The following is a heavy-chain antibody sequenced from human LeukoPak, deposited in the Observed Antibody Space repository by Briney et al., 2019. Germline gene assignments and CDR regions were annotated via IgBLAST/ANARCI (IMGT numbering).Heavy chain of an antibody. V-gene: IGHV3-30-3*01. CDR2: ISYDGSNK. D-gene: IGHD5-18*01. CDR1: GFTFSNYA. J-gene: IGHJ4*01. CDR3: AREYSSATWYFDD. Sequence: GRSLRLPCAASGFTFSNYAIHWVRQAPGKGLEWVAVISYDGSNKFYADSVKGRFTISRDNSKNTLFLQMNSLSTEDTAVYFCAREYSSATWYFDDWGQGTLVTVSS.